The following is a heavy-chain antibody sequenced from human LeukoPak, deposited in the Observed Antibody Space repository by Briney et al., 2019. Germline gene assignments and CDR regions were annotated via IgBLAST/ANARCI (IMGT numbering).Heavy chain of an antibody. V-gene: IGHV1-46*01. CDR2: INPSGGGT. Sequence: SVTVSCQASRYIFRGYYIHWVRQAPAPGLEWMGWINPSGGGTNYAQKFQGRVTMTRDMSTSTVYMELSSLRSEDTAVYYWARDKHSGYELWGQGALGTVSS. J-gene: IGHJ4*02. CDR1: RYIFRGYY. CDR3: ARDKHSGYEL. D-gene: IGHD5-12*01.